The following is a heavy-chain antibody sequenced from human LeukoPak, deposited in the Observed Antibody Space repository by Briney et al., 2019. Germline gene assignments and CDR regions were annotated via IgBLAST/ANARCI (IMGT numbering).Heavy chain of an antibody. CDR2: IYPGDSDT. D-gene: IGHD2-2*01. J-gene: IGHJ5*02. Sequence: PGESLKISCKGSGYSFTSYWIGWVRQMPGKGLEWMGIIYPGDSDTRYSPSFQGQVTISADKSISTAYLQWSSLKASDTAMYYCARRDCSSTSCYRWFDPWGQGTPVTVSS. V-gene: IGHV5-51*01. CDR1: GYSFTSYW. CDR3: ARRDCSSTSCYRWFDP.